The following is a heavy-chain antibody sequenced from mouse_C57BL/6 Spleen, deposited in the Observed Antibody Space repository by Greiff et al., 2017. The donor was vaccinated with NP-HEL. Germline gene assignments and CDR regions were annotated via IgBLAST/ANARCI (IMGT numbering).Heavy chain of an antibody. Sequence: QVQLQQPGAELVRPGSSVKLSCKASGYTFTSYWMDWVKQRPGQGLEWIGNIYPSDSETHYNQKFKDKATLTVDKSSSAAYMQLSSLTSEDSAVYYCARRPYYDYDLYAMDYWGQGTSVTVSS. CDR3: ARRPYYDYDLYAMDY. J-gene: IGHJ4*01. CDR2: IYPSDSET. D-gene: IGHD2-4*01. CDR1: GYTFTSYW. V-gene: IGHV1-61*01.